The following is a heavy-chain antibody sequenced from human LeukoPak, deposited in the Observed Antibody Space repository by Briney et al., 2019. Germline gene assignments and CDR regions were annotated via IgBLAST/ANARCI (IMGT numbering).Heavy chain of an antibody. J-gene: IGHJ5*02. CDR3: ARISRCSGGSCYLNWFDP. V-gene: IGHV1-2*02. CDR2: INPNSGGT. D-gene: IGHD2-15*01. Sequence: ASVKVSCKASGYTFTSYYMHWVRQAPGQGLEWMGWINPNSGGTNYAQKFQGRVTMTRDTSISTAYMELSRLRSDDTAVYYCARISRCSGGSCYLNWFDPWGQGTLVTVSS. CDR1: GYTFTSYY.